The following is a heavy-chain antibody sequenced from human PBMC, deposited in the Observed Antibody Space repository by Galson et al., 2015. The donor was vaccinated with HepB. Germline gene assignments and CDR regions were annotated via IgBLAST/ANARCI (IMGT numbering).Heavy chain of an antibody. Sequence: SVKVSCKASGYTFTGYYMHWVRQAPGQGLEWMGWISAYNGNTNYAQKLQGRVTMTTDTSTSTAYMELRSLRSDDTAVYYCARDRGRYFDWLLLYYYYGMDVWGQGTTVTVSS. CDR3: ARDRGRYFDWLLLYYYYGMDV. J-gene: IGHJ6*02. CDR1: GYTFTGYY. V-gene: IGHV1-18*04. D-gene: IGHD3-9*01. CDR2: ISAYNGNT.